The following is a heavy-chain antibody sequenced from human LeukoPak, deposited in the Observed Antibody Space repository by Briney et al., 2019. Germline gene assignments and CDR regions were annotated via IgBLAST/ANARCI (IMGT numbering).Heavy chain of an antibody. V-gene: IGHV3-74*01. J-gene: IGHJ4*02. CDR2: INSDGSST. D-gene: IGHD2-2*01. Sequence: GGSLRLSCAASGFTFSSYWMHWVRQAPGKGLVWVSRINSDGSSTNYADSVKGRFTISRDNAKNTLYLQMNSLRAEDTAVYYYAARGYCSSTSCLLEYWGQGTLVTVSS. CDR3: AARGYCSSTSCLLEY. CDR1: GFTFSSYW.